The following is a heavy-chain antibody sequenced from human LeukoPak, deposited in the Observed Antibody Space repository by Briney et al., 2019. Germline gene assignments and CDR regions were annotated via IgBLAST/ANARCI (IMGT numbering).Heavy chain of an antibody. J-gene: IGHJ4*02. V-gene: IGHV3-66*01. CDR2: IYSGGST. D-gene: IGHD2-15*01. CDR3: ARAIGYCSGGSCARLYFDY. Sequence: GGSLRLSCAASGFTVSSNYMNWVRQAPGKGLEWVSIIYSGGSTYYADAVKGRFTISRDNSRNTLYLQMNSLRADDSAVYYCARAIGYCSGGSCARLYFDYWGQGTLVTVSS. CDR1: GFTVSSNY.